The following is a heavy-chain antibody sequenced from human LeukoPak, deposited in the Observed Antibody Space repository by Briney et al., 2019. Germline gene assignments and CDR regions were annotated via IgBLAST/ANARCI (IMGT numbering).Heavy chain of an antibody. V-gene: IGHV3-23*01. J-gene: IGHJ3*02. D-gene: IGHD2-21*02. CDR1: GFTFSSYA. CDR2: ISGSGGST. CDR3: AKDLGYSGYGWSLAYCGGDCYPHAFDI. Sequence: GGSLRLSCAASGFTFSSYAMSWVRQAPGKGLEWVSAISGSGGSTYYADSVKGRFTISRDNSKNTLYLQMNSLRAEDTAVYYCAKDLGYSGYGWSLAYCGGDCYPHAFDIWGQGTMVTVSS.